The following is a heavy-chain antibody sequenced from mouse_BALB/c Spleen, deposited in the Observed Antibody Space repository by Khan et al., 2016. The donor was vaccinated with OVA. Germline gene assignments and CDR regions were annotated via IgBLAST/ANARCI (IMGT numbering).Heavy chain of an antibody. CDR1: GYTFSKYW. CDR3: ARGCYNPAMDY. CDR2: ILPGSGNT. V-gene: IGHV1-9*01. D-gene: IGHD1-3*01. Sequence: QVQLKESGAELMKPGASVTLSCKATGYTFSKYWIAWVKQRPGHGLEWIGDILPGSGNTNNNEKFKGKATFTAEPSSNTAYMELRSLTSEDSAVYYCARGCYNPAMDYWGQGTAVTVSA. J-gene: IGHJ4*01.